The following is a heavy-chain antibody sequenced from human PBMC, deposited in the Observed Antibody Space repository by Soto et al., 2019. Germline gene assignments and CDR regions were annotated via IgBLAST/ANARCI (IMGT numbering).Heavy chain of an antibody. V-gene: IGHV3-23*01. CDR2: ISAIGDST. CDR1: EFAFSTFG. D-gene: IGHD2-15*01. CDR3: ATVGPYSPRWDF. J-gene: IGHJ3*01. Sequence: EVQVLESGGGLVQPGGSLRLSCVFSEFAFSTFGMSWVRQAPGKGLESVSSISAIGDSTYHADSVKGRFSISRDNSRNSLYLQRNNLRAEDTAVYSCATVGPYSPRWDFWGQGTVVSVSS.